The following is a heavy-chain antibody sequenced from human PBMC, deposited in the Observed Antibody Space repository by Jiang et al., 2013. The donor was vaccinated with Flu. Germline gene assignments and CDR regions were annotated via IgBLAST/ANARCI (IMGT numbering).Heavy chain of an antibody. Sequence: GVVQPGESLRLSCAASGFSFSYYAMYWVRQAPGKGLEWVASIWHDGRNRYYGDSVQGRFTVSRENSKDTLYLQMNSLTAEDTAVYFCATLRGSTYDTYLMDFWGQGTLVTVSS. CDR3: ATLRGSTYDTYLMDF. D-gene: IGHD2-15*01. V-gene: IGHV3-30*02. J-gene: IGHJ4*02. CDR2: IWHDGRNR. CDR1: GFSFSYYA.